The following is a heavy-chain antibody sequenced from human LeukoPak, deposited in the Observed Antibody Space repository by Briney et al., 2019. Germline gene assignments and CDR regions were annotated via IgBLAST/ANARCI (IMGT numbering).Heavy chain of an antibody. CDR3: ARDPGYYDSSGYYYGYYFDY. J-gene: IGHJ4*02. D-gene: IGHD3-22*01. Sequence: ASVKVSCKASGYTFTGYYMHWVRQAPGQGLEWMGWINPNSGGTNYAQKFQGRVTMTRHTSISTAYMELSRLRSDDTAVYYCARDPGYYDSSGYYYGYYFDYWGQGTLVTVSS. V-gene: IGHV1-2*02. CDR1: GYTFTGYY. CDR2: INPNSGGT.